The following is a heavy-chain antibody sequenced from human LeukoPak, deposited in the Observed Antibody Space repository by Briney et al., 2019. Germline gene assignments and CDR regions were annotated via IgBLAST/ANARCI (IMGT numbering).Heavy chain of an antibody. Sequence: GGSLRLSCAASGFTLSHYAMTWVRQTPGKGLEWVSVVSGNGGSTYYADSVKGRFSISRDNSKNTVYLQMNSLRAEDTAAYYCAKTLIRGVARWFDPWGQGTLVTVSS. J-gene: IGHJ5*02. V-gene: IGHV3-23*01. CDR3: AKTLIRGVARWFDP. CDR1: GFTLSHYA. CDR2: VSGNGGST. D-gene: IGHD3-10*01.